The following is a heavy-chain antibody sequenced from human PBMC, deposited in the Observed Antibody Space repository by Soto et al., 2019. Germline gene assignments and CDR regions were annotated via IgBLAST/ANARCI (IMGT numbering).Heavy chain of an antibody. J-gene: IGHJ4*02. D-gene: IGHD3-10*01. V-gene: IGHV3-30-3*01. CDR2: ISYDGSNK. CDR3: ARDDGLVRGVMEFDY. Sequence: QVQLVESGGGVVQPGRSLRLYCAASGFTFSSYAMHWVRQAPGKGLEWVAVISYDGSNKYYADSVKGRFTISRDISKNTLYLQMNSLRAEDTAVYYCARDDGLVRGVMEFDYGGQGTLVTVSS. CDR1: GFTFSSYA.